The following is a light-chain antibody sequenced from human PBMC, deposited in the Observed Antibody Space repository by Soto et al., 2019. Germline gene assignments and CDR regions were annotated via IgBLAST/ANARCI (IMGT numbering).Light chain of an antibody. Sequence: DVQMTQSPSSLSASVGDRVTITCRASQDINSYLAWYQQKPGNAPKSLIYAASGLQTGVPSRFSGSESVTDFTLTISNLQPEDSATYYCQQYNIYPLTFGGGTKVEIK. J-gene: IGKJ4*01. CDR1: QDINSY. CDR3: QQYNIYPLT. CDR2: AAS. V-gene: IGKV1D-16*01.